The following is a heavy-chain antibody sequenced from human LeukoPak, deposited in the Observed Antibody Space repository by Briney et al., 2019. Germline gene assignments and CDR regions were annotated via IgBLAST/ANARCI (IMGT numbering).Heavy chain of an antibody. CDR3: ARGHYVLRFLETNWFDP. D-gene: IGHD3-3*01. CDR1: GYTFTSYD. V-gene: IGHV1-8*01. Sequence: ASVKVSCKASGYTFTSYDINWVRQAPGQGLEWMGWMNPNSGNTGYAQKFQGRATMTRNTSISTAYMELSSLRSEDTAVYYCARGHYVLRFLETNWFDPWGQGTLVTVSS. CDR2: MNPNSGNT. J-gene: IGHJ5*02.